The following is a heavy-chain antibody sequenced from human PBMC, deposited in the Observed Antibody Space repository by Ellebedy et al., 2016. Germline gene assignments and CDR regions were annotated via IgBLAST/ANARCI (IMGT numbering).Heavy chain of an antibody. J-gene: IGHJ6*03. V-gene: IGHV3-33*01. CDR1: GFPLTHHG. D-gene: IGHD2-8*02. CDR3: ARGYSTGYYYSMDV. CDR2: IGNDGTQT. Sequence: GESLKISXVASGFPLTHHGAHWVRPAPAKGLEWVATIGNDGTQTYNTDSVKGRFTISKDDSENTLFLQMDNLRAEDTAIYYCARGYSTGYYYSMDVWGKGATVIVSS.